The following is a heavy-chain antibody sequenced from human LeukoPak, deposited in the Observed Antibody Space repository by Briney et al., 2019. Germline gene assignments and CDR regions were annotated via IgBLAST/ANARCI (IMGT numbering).Heavy chain of an antibody. CDR2: INHSGST. Sequence: SETLSLTCAVYGGSFSGYYWSWICQPPGKGLEWIGEINHSGSTNYNPSLKSRVTISVDTSKNQFSLKLSSVTAADTAVYYCARRGSWYRAFDIWGQGTMVTVSS. CDR1: GGSFSGYY. V-gene: IGHV4-34*01. CDR3: ARRGSWYRAFDI. D-gene: IGHD6-13*01. J-gene: IGHJ3*02.